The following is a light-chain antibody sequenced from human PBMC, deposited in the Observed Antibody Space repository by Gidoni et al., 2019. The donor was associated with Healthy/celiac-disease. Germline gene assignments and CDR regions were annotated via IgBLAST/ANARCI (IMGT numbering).Light chain of an antibody. CDR2: GAA. Sequence: EIVLTQSPATLSVSPGERATLSCRASHSVSINLAWYQQKPGQATQPLIYGAATRATGIPARLSCSGSGTEFTLTISSRQSEDFAVYYCQQYNNWPPWTFGQGTKVEIK. CDR3: QQYNNWPPWT. V-gene: IGKV3-15*01. CDR1: HSVSIN. J-gene: IGKJ1*01.